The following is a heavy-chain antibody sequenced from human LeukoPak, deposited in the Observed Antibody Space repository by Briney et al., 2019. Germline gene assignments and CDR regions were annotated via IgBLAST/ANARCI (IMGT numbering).Heavy chain of an antibody. CDR1: GFTVSSNY. CDR3: ATQQLAKYYYGMDV. J-gene: IGHJ6*02. CDR2: IYSGGST. D-gene: IGHD6-13*01. V-gene: IGHV3-53*01. Sequence: GGSLRLSCAASGFTVSSNYMSWVRQAPGKGLEWVSVIYSGGSTYYADSVKGRFTISRDNSKNTLYLQMNSLRAEDTAVYYCATQQLAKYYYGMDVWGQGTTVTVSS.